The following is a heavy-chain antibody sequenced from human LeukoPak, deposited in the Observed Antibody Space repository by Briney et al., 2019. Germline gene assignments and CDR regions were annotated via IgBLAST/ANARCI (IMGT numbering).Heavy chain of an antibody. CDR2: LSSNSSYI. J-gene: IGHJ6*03. D-gene: IGHD3-9*01. V-gene: IGHV3-21*01. CDR3: ARVGDILTSSYYYYYMDV. Sequence: PGGSLRLSCAASGFTLSSYSMNWVRPAPGEGLEWGSSLSSNSSYIYYADSVKGRFTISRDNAKNSLYLQMNSLRAEDTAVYYCARVGDILTSSYYYYYMDVWGKGTTVTVSS. CDR1: GFTLSSYS.